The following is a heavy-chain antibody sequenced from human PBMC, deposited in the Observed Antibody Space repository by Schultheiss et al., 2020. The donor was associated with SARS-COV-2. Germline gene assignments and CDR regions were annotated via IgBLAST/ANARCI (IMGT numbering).Heavy chain of an antibody. Sequence: GGSLRLSCEVSGFTFSGYGMNWVRQAPGKGLEWVSSISRSSSYIFYADSVKGRFTISRDNAKNSLYLQMNSLRAEDTAVYYCAREYYNSMPWFDPWGQGTLVTVSS. V-gene: IGHV3-21*01. CDR3: AREYYNSMPWFDP. CDR1: GFTFSGYG. J-gene: IGHJ5*02. CDR2: ISRSSSYI. D-gene: IGHD3-10*01.